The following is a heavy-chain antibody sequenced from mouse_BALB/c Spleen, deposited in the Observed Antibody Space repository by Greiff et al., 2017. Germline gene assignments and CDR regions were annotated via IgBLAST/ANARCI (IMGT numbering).Heavy chain of an antibody. CDR3: AREDYYGSSYSSYWYFDV. Sequence: DVMLVESGGGLVKPGGSLKLSCAASGFTFSSYAMSWVRQTPEKRLEWVASISSGGSTYYPDSVKGRFTISRDNARNILYLQMSSLRSEDTAMYYCAREDYYGSSYSSYWYFDVWGAGTTVTVSS. CDR1: GFTFSSYA. V-gene: IGHV5-6-5*01. J-gene: IGHJ1*01. D-gene: IGHD1-1*01. CDR2: ISSGGST.